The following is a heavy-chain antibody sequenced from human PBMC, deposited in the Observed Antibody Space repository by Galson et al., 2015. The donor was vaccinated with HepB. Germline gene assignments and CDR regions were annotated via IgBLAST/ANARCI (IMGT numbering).Heavy chain of an antibody. D-gene: IGHD5-12*01. Sequence: SVKVSCKASGYTFTSYDINWVRQAAGQGLEWMGWMNPNSGNTGYAQKFQGRVTMTRNTSISTAYMELSSLRSEDTAVYYCAGGGYSGYEDYWDYYYYGMDVWGQGTTVTVSS. J-gene: IGHJ6*02. CDR2: MNPNSGNT. V-gene: IGHV1-8*01. CDR1: GYTFTSYD. CDR3: AGGGYSGYEDYWDYYYYGMDV.